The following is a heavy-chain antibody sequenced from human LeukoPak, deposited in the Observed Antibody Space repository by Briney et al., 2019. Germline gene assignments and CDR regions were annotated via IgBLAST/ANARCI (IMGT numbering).Heavy chain of an antibody. D-gene: IGHD2-15*01. CDR3: ARAPRYCSGGSCPIDY. CDR1: GFTFSSYW. Sequence: PGGSLRLSCAASGFTFSSYWMSWVRQAPGKGLEWVANIKQDGSEKYYVDSVKGRFTISRDNAKNSLYLQMNSLRAEDTAVYYCARAPRYCSGGSCPIDYRGQGTLVTVSS. CDR2: IKQDGSEK. J-gene: IGHJ4*02. V-gene: IGHV3-7*01.